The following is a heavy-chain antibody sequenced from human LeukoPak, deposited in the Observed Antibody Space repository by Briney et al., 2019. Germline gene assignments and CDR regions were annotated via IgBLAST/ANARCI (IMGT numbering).Heavy chain of an antibody. Sequence: GGSLRLSCAASGFTFSSFGMHWVRQAPGKGLEWVAFIRFDGSNEYYTDSVKGRFTISRDNSKNTLTLQINSLRPEDTAVYYCAKDLGMGTRIDFRGQGTLVTVSS. J-gene: IGHJ4*02. CDR3: AKDLGMGTRIDF. CDR1: GFTFSSFG. CDR2: IRFDGSNE. V-gene: IGHV3-30*02. D-gene: IGHD5-24*01.